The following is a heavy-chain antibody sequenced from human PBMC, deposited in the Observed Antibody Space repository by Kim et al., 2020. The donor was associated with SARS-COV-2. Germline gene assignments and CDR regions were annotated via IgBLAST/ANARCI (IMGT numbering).Heavy chain of an antibody. CDR3: AKGGYYGMDV. CDR2: K. V-gene: IGHV3-23*01. J-gene: IGHJ6*02. Sequence: KDYADSVKGRFTISRDNSKSTRYLQMNSLRAEDTAVYYCAKGGYYGMDVWGQGTTVTVSS.